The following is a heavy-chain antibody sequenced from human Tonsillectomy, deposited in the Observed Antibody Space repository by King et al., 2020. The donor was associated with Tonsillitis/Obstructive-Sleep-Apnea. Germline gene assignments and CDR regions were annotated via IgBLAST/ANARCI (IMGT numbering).Heavy chain of an antibody. V-gene: IGHV4-39*01. Sequence: QLQESGPGLVKPSETLSLTCTVSGGSISSSSYYWGWIRQPPGKGLEWIGSIYYSGRTYYNPSLKSRVTISVDTSKNQFSLKLSSVTAADTAVYYCARHSTTYYDFWSGYYGNWFDHWGQGTLVTVSS. CDR2: IYYSGRT. D-gene: IGHD3-3*01. J-gene: IGHJ5*02. CDR3: ARHSTTYYDFWSGYYGNWFDH. CDR1: GGSISSSSYY.